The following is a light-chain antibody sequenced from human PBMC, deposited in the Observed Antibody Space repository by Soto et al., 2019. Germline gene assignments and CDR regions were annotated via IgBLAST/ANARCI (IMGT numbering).Light chain of an antibody. CDR3: QKNGSSPWT. CDR1: QTIRSNY. CDR2: GAS. J-gene: IGKJ1*01. V-gene: IGKV3-20*01. Sequence: IVLTQSPVTLSLSPGERATISCRASQTIRSNYLAWYRQTAGQATRLLIYGASNRATGIADRFSGSWSGTDFTLSISILEPKNFAQYYCQKNGSSPWTFGQGTKVEIK.